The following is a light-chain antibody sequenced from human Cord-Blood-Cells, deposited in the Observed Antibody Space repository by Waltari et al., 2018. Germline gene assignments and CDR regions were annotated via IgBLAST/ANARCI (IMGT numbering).Light chain of an antibody. Sequence: QSALTQPASGSGSPGQSITISCTGTSRYVGGYNYVSWYQQHPGKATKLMIYEVSNRPSGVSNRFSGSKSGNTASLTISGLQAEDEADYYCSSYTSSSLWVFGGGTKLTVL. J-gene: IGLJ3*02. V-gene: IGLV2-14*01. CDR3: SSYTSSSLWV. CDR2: EVS. CDR1: SRYVGGYNY.